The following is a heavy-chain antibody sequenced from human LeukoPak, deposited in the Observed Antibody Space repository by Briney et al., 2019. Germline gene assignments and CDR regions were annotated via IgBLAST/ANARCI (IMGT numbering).Heavy chain of an antibody. CDR1: GGSISGSSYY. V-gene: IGHV4-39*02. J-gene: IGHJ1*01. CDR3: ARGLGASETRRYFQH. CDR2: IYYSGST. D-gene: IGHD4-17*01. Sequence: PSETLSLTCTVSGGSISGSSYYWGWIRQPPGKGLEWIGSIYYSGSTYYNPSLKSRVTISVDTSKNQFSLKLNSVTATDTAVYYCARGLGASETRRYFQHWGQGTLVTVSS.